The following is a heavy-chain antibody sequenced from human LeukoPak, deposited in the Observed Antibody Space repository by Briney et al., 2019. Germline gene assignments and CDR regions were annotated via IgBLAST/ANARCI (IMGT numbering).Heavy chain of an antibody. CDR1: GFTFSTYN. J-gene: IGHJ3*02. V-gene: IGHV3-21*01. Sequence: GGSLRLSCAASGFTFSTYNMNWVRQAPGKGLEWVSSISSSTTYIYYADSVEGRFTISRDDAKNSLYLQMNSLRVEDTAVYYCARAGSMTRIGAFDIWGQGTMVTVSS. CDR3: ARAGSMTRIGAFDI. D-gene: IGHD3-22*01. CDR2: ISSSTTYI.